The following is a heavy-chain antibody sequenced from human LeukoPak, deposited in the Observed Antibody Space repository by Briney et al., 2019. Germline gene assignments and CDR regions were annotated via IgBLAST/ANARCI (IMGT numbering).Heavy chain of an antibody. D-gene: IGHD1-14*01. CDR2: VGIAGDT. V-gene: IGHV3-13*01. CDR3: AREGRMGTADAFDV. J-gene: IGHJ3*01. CDR1: GFTFNNYE. Sequence: GRSLRLSCAASGFTFNNYEMHWVRQTAGKGLEWVSAVGIAGDTFYAGSVKGRFSISRDNAESSLFLQMNSLRAGDTAVYYCAREGRMGTADAFDVWGQGTMVTVSS.